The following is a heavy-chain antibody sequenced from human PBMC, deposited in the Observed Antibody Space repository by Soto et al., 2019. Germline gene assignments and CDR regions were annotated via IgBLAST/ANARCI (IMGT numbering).Heavy chain of an antibody. J-gene: IGHJ4*02. CDR2: IIPFFGTA. Sequence: VKVSCKTSGGTFSTFGISWVRQAPGQGLEWMGGIIPFFGTAEYSQKFEDRITITADESTNTVYMDLRSLTSEDTAIYYCARTAPMDAGDKYYYDFWGQGALVNVS. D-gene: IGHD3-16*01. CDR1: GGTFSTFG. CDR3: ARTAPMDAGDKYYYDF. V-gene: IGHV1-69*01.